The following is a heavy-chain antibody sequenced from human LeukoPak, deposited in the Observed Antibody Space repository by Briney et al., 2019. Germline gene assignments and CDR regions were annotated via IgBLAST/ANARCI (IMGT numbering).Heavy chain of an antibody. J-gene: IGHJ4*02. Sequence: GGSLRLSCAASGFAFSNAWMSWVRQAPGQGLEWGGRIKRKGDDATRHYAVPVKGRLTISRDDSRNTLYLQMNSLKSEDTAVYYCTAGTGRSNFDYWGQGTLATVSS. CDR2: IKRKGDDATR. CDR1: GFAFSNAW. V-gene: IGHV3-15*01. D-gene: IGHD3/OR15-3a*01. CDR3: TAGTGRSNFDY.